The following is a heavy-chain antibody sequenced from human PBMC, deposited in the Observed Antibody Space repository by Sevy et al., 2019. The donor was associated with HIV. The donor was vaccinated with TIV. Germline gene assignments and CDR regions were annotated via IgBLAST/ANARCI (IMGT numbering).Heavy chain of an antibody. CDR1: GFTFSSYG. Sequence: GGSLRLSCAASGFTFSSYGIHWVRQAPGKGLEWVAVISYDGSNKYYADSVKGRLTISRDNSKNTLSLQMNSLRAEDTAVYFCAKVEDRVALRGAFDIWGQGTMVTVSS. CDR3: AKVEDRVALRGAFDI. V-gene: IGHV3-30*18. J-gene: IGHJ3*02. CDR2: ISYDGSNK. D-gene: IGHD3-10*01.